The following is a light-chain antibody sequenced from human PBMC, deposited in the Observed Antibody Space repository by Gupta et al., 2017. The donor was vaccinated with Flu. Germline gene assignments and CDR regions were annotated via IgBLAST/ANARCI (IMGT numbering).Light chain of an antibody. CDR2: GAS. Sequence: EIVMTQSPATLSVSPGDRATLSCRASQSVRSSVAWYQQKPGQAPRLLIYGASIRATGIPARFSGSGSGTEFTLTISSLQSEDFAVYYCQHYNNWPPYNFGQGTKLEIK. V-gene: IGKV3-15*01. J-gene: IGKJ2*01. CDR3: QHYNNWPPYN. CDR1: QSVRSS.